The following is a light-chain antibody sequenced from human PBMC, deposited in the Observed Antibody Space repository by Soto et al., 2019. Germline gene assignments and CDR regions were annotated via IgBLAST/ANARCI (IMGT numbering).Light chain of an antibody. CDR2: WAS. V-gene: IGKV4-1*01. Sequence: IQMTQSPSSLSASVGDRVTITCQSSQSLLYSSNNKNYLAWYQQKPGQPPKLLIYWASTRESGVPDRFSGSGSGTDFTLTISSLQAEDVAVYYCQQYYSTPPVFGGGTKGDIK. J-gene: IGKJ4*01. CDR1: QSLLYSSNNKNY. CDR3: QQYYSTPPV.